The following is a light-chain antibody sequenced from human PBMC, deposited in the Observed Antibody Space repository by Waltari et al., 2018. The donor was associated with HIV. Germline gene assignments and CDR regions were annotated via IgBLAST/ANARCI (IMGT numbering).Light chain of an antibody. CDR2: GAT. J-gene: IGKJ2*03. CDR1: QNIGTY. V-gene: IGKV1-39*01. Sequence: DIQMIQSPPSLSEPVGDGVIITCRASQNIGTYLNWYQHISGKAPKLLVSGATVLQSGVPSRFSGSGSGTLFTLKIASLEPEDSAVYYCQQSYSNPSFGQGTRLEI. CDR3: QQSYSNPS.